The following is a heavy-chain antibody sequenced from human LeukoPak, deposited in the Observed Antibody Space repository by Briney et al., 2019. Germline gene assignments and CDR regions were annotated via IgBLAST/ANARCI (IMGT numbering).Heavy chain of an antibody. Sequence: ASVKVSCKASGYTFTSYDINWVRQATGQGLEWMGWINPNSGGTNYAQKFQGRVTMTRDTSISTAYMELSRLRSDDTAVYYCARSYYDFWSGYRPFDYWGQGTLVTVSS. V-gene: IGHV1-2*02. D-gene: IGHD3-3*01. J-gene: IGHJ4*02. CDR2: INPNSGGT. CDR1: GYTFTSYD. CDR3: ARSYYDFWSGYRPFDY.